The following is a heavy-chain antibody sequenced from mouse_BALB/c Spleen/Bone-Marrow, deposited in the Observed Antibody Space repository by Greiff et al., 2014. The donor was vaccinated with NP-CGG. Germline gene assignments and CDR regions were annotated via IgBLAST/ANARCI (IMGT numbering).Heavy chain of an antibody. Sequence: EVKVEESGTVLARPGAAVKMSCKASGYTFSNYWMHWVKQRPGQGLEWIGTIYPGNSDTTYNQKFKGKAKLTAVTSTSTAYMDLSSLTNEDSAVYYCTTLARTNFDYWGQGTTLTVSS. CDR3: TTLARTNFDY. CDR2: IYPGNSDT. D-gene: IGHD3-1*01. J-gene: IGHJ2*01. CDR1: GYTFSNYW. V-gene: IGHV1-5*01.